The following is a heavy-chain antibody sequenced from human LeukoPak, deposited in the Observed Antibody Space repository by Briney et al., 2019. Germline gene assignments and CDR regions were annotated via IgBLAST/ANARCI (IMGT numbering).Heavy chain of an antibody. D-gene: IGHD2-15*01. J-gene: IGHJ4*02. Sequence: SETLSLTCTFYSGSFSGYYWGWMRQPPGKGLEWIGSIYHSGTTYYNPSLKSRVTISVDTSKNQFSLKLSSVTAADTAVYYCARDRAALIGFHYWGQGTPVTVSS. CDR2: IYHSGTT. V-gene: IGHV4-38-2*02. CDR3: ARDRAALIGFHY. CDR1: SGSFSGYY.